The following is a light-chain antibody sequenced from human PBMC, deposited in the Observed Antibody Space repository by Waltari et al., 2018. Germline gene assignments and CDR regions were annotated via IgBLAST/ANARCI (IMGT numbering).Light chain of an antibody. V-gene: IGKV3-20*01. CDR1: QSVSRF. J-gene: IGKJ1*01. CDR2: GAS. CDR3: QKYDRLPAT. Sequence: EIVLTQSPGTLSLSPGERGTLSCRASQSVSRFLAWYQQKPGQAPRLLIYGASTRATGIPDRFSGSGSGTDFSLTISRLEPEDFAVYYCQKYDRLPATFGQGPKVEIK.